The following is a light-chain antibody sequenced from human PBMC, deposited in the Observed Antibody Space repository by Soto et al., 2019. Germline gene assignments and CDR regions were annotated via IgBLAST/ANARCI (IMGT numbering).Light chain of an antibody. CDR2: EVT. CDR3: SSYAGNYVI. J-gene: IGLJ2*01. V-gene: IGLV2-23*02. Sequence: QSVLTQPASVSGSPGQSITIYCTGSSSDVGSYNLVSWYQQHPGKAPKLLIYEVTKRPSGLSNRFSGSKSGNTASLTISGLQAADEADYYCSSYAGNYVIFGGGTKVTVL. CDR1: SSDVGSYNL.